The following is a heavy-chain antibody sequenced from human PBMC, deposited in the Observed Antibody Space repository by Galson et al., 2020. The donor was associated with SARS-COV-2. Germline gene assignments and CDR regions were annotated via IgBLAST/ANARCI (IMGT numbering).Heavy chain of an antibody. D-gene: IGHD7-27*01. V-gene: IGHV3-66*01. CDR2: IYSGGST. Sequence: MSWVRQAPGKGLEWVSVIYSGGSTYYADSVKGRFTISRDNSKNTLYLQMNSLRAEDTAVYYCARDLGPYAFDIWGQGTMVTVSS. J-gene: IGHJ3*02. CDR3: ARDLGPYAFDI.